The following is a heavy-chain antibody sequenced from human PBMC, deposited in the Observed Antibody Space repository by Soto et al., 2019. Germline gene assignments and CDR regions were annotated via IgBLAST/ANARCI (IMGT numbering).Heavy chain of an antibody. Sequence: QVQLVQSGAEVRKPGSSVKVCCEASGGSFISYIFTWVRQAPGQGLEWMGRSIPIQGRADYALKFQDRVTITADRSTQTVYMELRSLRPEDTALYDCAKSLVFVDHAYMDVWGKGTTVTVSS. V-gene: IGHV1-69*02. J-gene: IGHJ6*03. CDR3: AKSLVFVDHAYMDV. D-gene: IGHD2-21*01. CDR2: SIPIQGRA. CDR1: GGSFISYI.